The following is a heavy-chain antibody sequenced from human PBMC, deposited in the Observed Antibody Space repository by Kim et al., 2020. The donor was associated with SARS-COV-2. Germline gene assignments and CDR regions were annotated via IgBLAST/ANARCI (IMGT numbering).Heavy chain of an antibody. D-gene: IGHD2-21*02. CDR2: ISSSSSTI. V-gene: IGHV3-48*02. Sequence: GGSLRLSCAASGFTFSSYSMNWVRQAPGKGLEWVSYISSSSSTIYYPDSVKGRFTISRDNAKNSLYLQMNSLRDEDTAVYYCARDPLGGCGGDCYSDWFDPWGQGTLVTVSS. CDR1: GFTFSSYS. J-gene: IGHJ5*02. CDR3: ARDPLGGCGGDCYSDWFDP.